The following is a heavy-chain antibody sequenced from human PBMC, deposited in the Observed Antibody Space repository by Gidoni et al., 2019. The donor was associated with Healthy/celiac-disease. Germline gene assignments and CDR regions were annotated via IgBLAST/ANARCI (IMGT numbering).Heavy chain of an antibody. CDR3: ARQKNIVATDDY. D-gene: IGHD5-12*01. CDR2: IYYSGST. CDR1: GGSFSSSSYY. Sequence: QLQLQESGPGLVKLSETLSLTCTVSGGSFSSSSYYWGWIRQPPGKGLEWIGSIYYSGSTYYNPSLKSRVTISVDTSKNQFSLKLSSVTAADTAVYYCARQKNIVATDDYWGQGTLVTVSS. J-gene: IGHJ4*02. V-gene: IGHV4-39*01.